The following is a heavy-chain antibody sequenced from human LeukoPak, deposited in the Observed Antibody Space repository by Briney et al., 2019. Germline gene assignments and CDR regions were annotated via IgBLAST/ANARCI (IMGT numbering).Heavy chain of an antibody. Sequence: GGSPRLSCAASGFAFNKYAMTWVRQAPGKGLEWVSNINDDGRERHYSDSVKGRFTISRDNSKNTLFLQMDSLRAEDTAVYYCAKTQWKVGATDYFDYWGQGLLVTVSS. CDR2: INDDGRER. V-gene: IGHV3-23*01. D-gene: IGHD1-26*01. J-gene: IGHJ4*02. CDR3: AKTQWKVGATDYFDY. CDR1: GFAFNKYA.